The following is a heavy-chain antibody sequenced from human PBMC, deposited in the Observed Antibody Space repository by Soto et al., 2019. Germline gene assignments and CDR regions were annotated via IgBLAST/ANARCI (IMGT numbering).Heavy chain of an antibody. CDR1: GFTFSSYG. D-gene: IGHD6-19*01. CDR2: ISYDGSNK. J-gene: IGHJ3*02. V-gene: IGHV3-30*18. Sequence: QVQLVESRGGVVQPGRSLRLSCAASGFTFSSYGMHWVRQAPGKGLEWVAVISYDGSNKYYADSVKGRFTISRDNSKNTLYLQMNSLRAEDTAVYYCAKDTGGSGSWFGDAFDIWGQGTMVTVSS. CDR3: AKDTGGSGSWFGDAFDI.